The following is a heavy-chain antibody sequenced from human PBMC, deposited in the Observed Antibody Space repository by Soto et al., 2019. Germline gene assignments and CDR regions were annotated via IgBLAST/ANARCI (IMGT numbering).Heavy chain of an antibody. V-gene: IGHV2-5*01. CDR1: GFSLSTSAEG. CDR2: IYWSDDE. J-gene: IGHJ3*01. D-gene: IGHD5-12*01. Sequence: SGPKLVNRTQTPTLPCTFSGFSLSTSAEGVGWIRQPPGTALEWPAVIYWSDDERHSPSLKSRLTITKGTSKSQVVLTMTNMDPVDTGTYFCAHRRGYGPSAFDLWGQGTMVTVSS. CDR3: AHRRGYGPSAFDL.